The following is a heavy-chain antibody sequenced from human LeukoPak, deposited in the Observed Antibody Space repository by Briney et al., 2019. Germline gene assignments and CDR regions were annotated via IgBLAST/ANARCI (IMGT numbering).Heavy chain of an antibody. J-gene: IGHJ4*02. D-gene: IGHD1-26*01. CDR2: ISWNSGSI. CDR3: AKDILAIVGDHAFDY. CDR1: GFTFDDYA. V-gene: IGHV3-9*01. Sequence: GRSLRLSCAASGFTFDDYAMHWVRQAPGKGLEWVSGISWNSGSIGYADSVKGRFTISRDNAKNSLYLQMNSLRAEDTALYYCAKDILAIVGDHAFDYWGQGTLVTVSS.